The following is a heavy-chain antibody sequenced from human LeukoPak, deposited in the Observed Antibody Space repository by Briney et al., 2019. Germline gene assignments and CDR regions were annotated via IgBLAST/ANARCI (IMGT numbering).Heavy chain of an antibody. CDR1: GYTLTSYG. J-gene: IGHJ4*02. V-gene: IGHV1-18*01. D-gene: IGHD4-17*01. Sequence: ASVKVSCEASGYTLTSYGINWMRQAPGQGLEWMGWISTQSGNTNYAQKVQGRLTLTTDRSTNTAYTELRSLRSDDTAVYYCARGAYGDKWGQGTMVTVSS. CDR3: ARGAYGDK. CDR2: ISTQSGNT.